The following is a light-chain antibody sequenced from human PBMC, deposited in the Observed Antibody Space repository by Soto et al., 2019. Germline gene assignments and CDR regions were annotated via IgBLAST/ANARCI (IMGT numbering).Light chain of an antibody. CDR3: QQYNNLYT. CDR2: KVS. CDR1: QSISGW. V-gene: IGKV1-5*03. J-gene: IGKJ2*01. Sequence: DIQMTQSPSTLSASVGDRVTITCRASQSISGWLAWYQQKPGKAPKLLIYKVSNLESGVPSRFSGSGSGTEFTLTISSLQPDDFATYYCQQYNNLYTFGQGT.